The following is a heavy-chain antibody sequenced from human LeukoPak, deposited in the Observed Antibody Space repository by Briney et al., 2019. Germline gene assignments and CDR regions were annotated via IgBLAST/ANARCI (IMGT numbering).Heavy chain of an antibody. CDR1: GLTFSDAW. D-gene: IGHD3/OR15-3a*01. J-gene: IGHJ4*02. CDR3: TLVATIFTVSY. Sequence: GESLRLSCVLSGLTFSDAWMSWVRQAPGKGLEWVGRIRNDRITDYAAPVQGRFSISRENSKNTFYLKMKSLRTEDTGNDFFTLVATIFTVSYWGQGTLVTLSS. V-gene: IGHV3-15*01. CDR2: IRNDRIT.